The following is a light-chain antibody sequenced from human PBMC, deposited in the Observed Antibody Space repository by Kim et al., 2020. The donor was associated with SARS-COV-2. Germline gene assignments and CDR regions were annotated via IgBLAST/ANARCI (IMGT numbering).Light chain of an antibody. V-gene: IGKV1-39*01. CDR3: QQSYSALT. Sequence: SASVGDRVTISCRASQSISTYLNWYQHKPGKAPKLLIYAASTLQSGVPSRFSGSGSGTDFTLTISSLQREDFATYYCQQSYSALTFAGGTKVDIK. CDR1: QSISTY. CDR2: AAS. J-gene: IGKJ4*01.